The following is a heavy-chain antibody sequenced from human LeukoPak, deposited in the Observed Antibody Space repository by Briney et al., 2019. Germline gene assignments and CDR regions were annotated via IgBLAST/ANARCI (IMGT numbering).Heavy chain of an antibody. CDR1: GFTFSDYY. D-gene: IGHD3-22*01. J-gene: IGHJ4*02. V-gene: IGHV3-11*01. CDR2: ISSSGSTI. CDR3: AKGGYYDSSGYYYYFDY. Sequence: PGGSLRLSCAASGFTFSDYYMSWIRQAPGKGLEWVSYISSSGSTIYYADSVKGRFTISRDNSKNTLYLQMNSLRAEDTALYYCAKGGYYDSSGYYYYFDYWGRGTLVTVSS.